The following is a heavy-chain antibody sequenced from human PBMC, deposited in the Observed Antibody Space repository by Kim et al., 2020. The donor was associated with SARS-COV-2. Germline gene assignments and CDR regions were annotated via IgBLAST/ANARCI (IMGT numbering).Heavy chain of an antibody. V-gene: IGHV3-53*01. J-gene: IGHJ6*01. Sequence: GGSLRLSCAASGFTVSSNYMSWVRQAPGKGLEWVSVIFSGGSTYYSDSVEGRFTISRDNSENTLYLQMNSMRAADTAPDYCAGEGGVQPNNYSLYYYGM. CDR1: GFTVSSNY. CDR3: AGEGGVQPNNYSLYYYGM. CDR2: IFSGGST. D-gene: IGHD2-15*01.